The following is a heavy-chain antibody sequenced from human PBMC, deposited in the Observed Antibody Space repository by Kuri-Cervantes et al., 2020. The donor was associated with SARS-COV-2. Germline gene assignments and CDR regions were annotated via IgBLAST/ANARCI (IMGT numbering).Heavy chain of an antibody. D-gene: IGHD2-2*01. V-gene: IGHV4-31*03. Sequence: SETLSLTCTVSGGSITSGEHYWTWIRQHPEKGLEWIGYVYHSGNTYYHPSLKSRLTISIDTSQNQFSLRMSSVTAADTAIYYCARHPPRDLMPWVDWGQGTPVTVSS. CDR3: ARHPPRDLMPWVD. J-gene: IGHJ4*02. CDR1: GGSITSGEHY. CDR2: VYHSGNT.